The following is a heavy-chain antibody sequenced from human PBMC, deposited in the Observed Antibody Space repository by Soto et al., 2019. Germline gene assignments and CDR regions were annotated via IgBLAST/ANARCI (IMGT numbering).Heavy chain of an antibody. J-gene: IGHJ4*02. D-gene: IGHD6-13*01. CDR2: IVVGSGNT. Sequence: EASVNGSCKASGFRFTGSAGGWVLLTRGQRLEWIGWIVVGSGNTNYAQKFQERVTITRDMSTSTAYMELSSLRSEDTAVYYCAADLAAAGYYFDNRGQGTLVTVSS. CDR1: GFRFTGSA. V-gene: IGHV1-58*01. CDR3: AADLAAAGYYFDN.